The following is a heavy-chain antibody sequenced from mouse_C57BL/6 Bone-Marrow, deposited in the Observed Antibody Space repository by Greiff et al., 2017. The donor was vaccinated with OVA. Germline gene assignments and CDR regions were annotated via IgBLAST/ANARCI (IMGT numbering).Heavy chain of an antibody. J-gene: IGHJ2*01. CDR3: ARSGYYYGSSSSFAY. D-gene: IGHD1-1*01. CDR1: GYTFTSYW. CDR2: IYPGSGST. Sequence: VQLQQPGAELVKPGASVKMSCKASGYTFTSYWITWVKQRPGQGLEWIGDIYPGSGSTNYNEKFKSKATLTVDTSSSTAYMQLSSLTSEDSAVYYCARSGYYYGSSSSFAYWGQGTTRTVSS. V-gene: IGHV1-55*01.